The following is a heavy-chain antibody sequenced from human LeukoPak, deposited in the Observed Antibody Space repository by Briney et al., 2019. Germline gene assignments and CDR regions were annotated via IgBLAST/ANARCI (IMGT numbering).Heavy chain of an antibody. CDR1: GGSISSSNW. Sequence: PSETLSLTCAVSGGSISSSNWWSWVRQPPGKGLEWIGEIYHSGSTNYNPSLKSRVTISVDTSKNQFSLKLSSVTAADTAVYYCARGGRDGYNWPNPPFDYWGQGTLVTVSS. J-gene: IGHJ4*02. V-gene: IGHV4-4*02. CDR3: ARGGRDGYNWPNPPFDY. CDR2: IYHSGST. D-gene: IGHD5-24*01.